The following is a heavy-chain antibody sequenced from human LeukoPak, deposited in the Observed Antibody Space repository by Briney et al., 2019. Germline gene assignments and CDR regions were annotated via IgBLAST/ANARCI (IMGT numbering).Heavy chain of an antibody. J-gene: IGHJ5*02. CDR2: ISSSGSTI. CDR3: ARVFDDDCP. CDR1: GFMFSDYE. D-gene: IGHD2-21*01. Sequence: GGSLRLSCAASGFMFSDYEMIWVRQAPGAGLEWISYISSSGSTIYYAESVKGRFTISRDNAKNSLYLQMYSLRAEDTALYYCARVFDDDCPWGQGTLVTVSS. V-gene: IGHV3-48*03.